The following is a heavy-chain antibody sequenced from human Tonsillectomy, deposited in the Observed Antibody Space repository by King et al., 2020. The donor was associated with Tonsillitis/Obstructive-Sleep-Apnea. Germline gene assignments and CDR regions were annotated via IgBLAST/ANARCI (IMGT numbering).Heavy chain of an antibody. CDR1: GFTVSDVW. D-gene: IGHD2-15*01. CDR2: LISKTDGGTT. V-gene: IGHV3-15*01. CDR3: AASPATMGGCEI. J-gene: IGHJ3*02. Sequence: QLVQSGGGLVKPGGSLTLSCVVSGFTVSDVWMSWVRQAPGKGLEWVGRLISKTDGGTTDLTAPGKGRFTISRNDSKNTLNLQMSSLKTEDTAVYYCAASPATMGGCEIWGRGAMVTVSS.